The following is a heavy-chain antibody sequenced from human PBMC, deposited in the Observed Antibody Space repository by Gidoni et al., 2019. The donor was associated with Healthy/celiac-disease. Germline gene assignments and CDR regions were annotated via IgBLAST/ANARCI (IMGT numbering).Heavy chain of an antibody. CDR3: ATSVTTPEYFQH. Sequence: QVQLVESGGGVVQPGRSLRLSCAASGFTFSSYGMHWVRQAPGKGLEWVAVIWYDGSNKYYADSVKGRFTISRDNSKNTLYLQMNSLRAEDTAVYYCATSVTTPEYFQHWGQGTLVTVSS. V-gene: IGHV3-33*01. J-gene: IGHJ1*01. D-gene: IGHD4-17*01. CDR2: IWYDGSNK. CDR1: GFTFSSYG.